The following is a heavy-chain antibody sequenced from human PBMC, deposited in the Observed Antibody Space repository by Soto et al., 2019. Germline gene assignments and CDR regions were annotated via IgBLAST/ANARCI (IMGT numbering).Heavy chain of an antibody. V-gene: IGHV3-30*18. CDR1: GFIFSTYG. J-gene: IGHJ4*02. CDR3: AKDLLLTTITTVGD. CDR2: ISYDGNNK. Sequence: QVQLVESGGGVVQPGRSLRLSCAASGFIFSTYGMHWVRQVPGKGLEWLSVISYDGNNKYYADSVKGRFTISRDNSKNTLWLQMDSLRTEDTAVYYCAKDLLLTTITTVGDWGQGTLVTVSS. D-gene: IGHD4-17*01.